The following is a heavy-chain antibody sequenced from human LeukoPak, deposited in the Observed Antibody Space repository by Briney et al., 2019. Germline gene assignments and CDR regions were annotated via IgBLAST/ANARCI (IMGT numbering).Heavy chain of an antibody. CDR3: ATRGYCSGTSCYAPQP. Sequence: GGSLRLSCAGSGFTFSSYAMTWVRQAPGKGLGWVSAISGSGDSTYYADSVKGRSTISRDNSKNTLYLQMNSLGPEDTAVYYCATRGYCSGTSCYAPQPWGQGTLVTVSS. V-gene: IGHV3-23*01. CDR2: ISGSGDST. CDR1: GFTFSSYA. D-gene: IGHD2-2*01. J-gene: IGHJ5*02.